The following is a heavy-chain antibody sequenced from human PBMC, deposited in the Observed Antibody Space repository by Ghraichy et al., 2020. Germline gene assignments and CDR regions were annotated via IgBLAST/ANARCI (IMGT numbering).Heavy chain of an antibody. CDR2: VFYTGST. Sequence: ESLNISCTVSGGSVNSGAYYWSWIRQPPGEGPERVGYVFYTGSTNYNPSLKSRLTISVDTSKNQFSLKLRYVTAADTAVYYCARTRDTGTYLRVFDYWGQGTLVTVSS. CDR1: GGSVNSGAYY. CDR3: ARTRDTGTYLRVFDY. V-gene: IGHV4-61*08. D-gene: IGHD2-8*02. J-gene: IGHJ4*02.